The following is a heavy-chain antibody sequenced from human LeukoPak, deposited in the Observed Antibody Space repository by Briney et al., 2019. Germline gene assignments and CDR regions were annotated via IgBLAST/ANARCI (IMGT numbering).Heavy chain of an antibody. D-gene: IGHD2-2*01. CDR3: ARGTKDLVGITWYYYMDV. CDR1: GGTFRSYA. J-gene: IGHJ6*03. Sequence: GASVKVSCKASGGTFRSYAVSWVRQAPGQGLEWMGGIIPMLGIANYAQRFQGRVTITADESASTAYMELSSLRSEDTAVYYCARGTKDLVGITWYYYMDVWGKGTTVTVSS. V-gene: IGHV1-69*01. CDR2: IIPMLGIA.